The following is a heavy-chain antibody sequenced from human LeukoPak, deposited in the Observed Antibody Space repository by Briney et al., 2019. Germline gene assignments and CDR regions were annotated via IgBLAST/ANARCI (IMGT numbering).Heavy chain of an antibody. CDR2: INPNSGGT. Sequence: ASVKVSCKASGYAFTSYYMHWVRHAPGQGLEWMGWINPNSGGTNYAQKFQGRVTMTRDTSISTAYMELSRLRSDDTAVYYCARAPGTIAARDYWGQGTLVSVSS. V-gene: IGHV1-2*02. CDR3: ARAPGTIAARDY. CDR1: GYAFTSYY. J-gene: IGHJ4*02. D-gene: IGHD6-13*01.